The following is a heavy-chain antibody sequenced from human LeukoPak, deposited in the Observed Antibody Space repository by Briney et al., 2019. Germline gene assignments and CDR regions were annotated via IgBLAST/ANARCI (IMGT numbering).Heavy chain of an antibody. Sequence: GGSLRLSCAASGFTFSSYAMSWVRQAPGKGLDWVSAISGSGGSTYYADSVKCRFTISRDNTKNTLYLQMNSLRAEDTSVYYCATPPYSSSWPFDYWGQGTLGTVSS. CDR2: ISGSGGST. D-gene: IGHD6-13*01. CDR3: ATPPYSSSWPFDY. CDR1: GFTFSSYA. J-gene: IGHJ4*02. V-gene: IGHV3-23*01.